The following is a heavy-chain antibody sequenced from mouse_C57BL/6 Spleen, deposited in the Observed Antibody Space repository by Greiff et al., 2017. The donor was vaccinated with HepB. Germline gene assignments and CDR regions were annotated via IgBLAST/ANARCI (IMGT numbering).Heavy chain of an antibody. CDR3: TTQDSSGYVDY. CDR1: GFNIKDYY. V-gene: IGHV14-1*01. CDR2: IDPEDGDT. J-gene: IGHJ2*01. Sequence: VQLQQSGAELVRPGASVKLSCTASGFNIKDYYMHWVKQRPEQGLEWIGRIDPEDGDTEYAPKFQGKATMTADTSSNTAYLQLSSLTSEDTAVYYCTTQDSSGYVDYWAKAPLSQSPQ. D-gene: IGHD3-2*02.